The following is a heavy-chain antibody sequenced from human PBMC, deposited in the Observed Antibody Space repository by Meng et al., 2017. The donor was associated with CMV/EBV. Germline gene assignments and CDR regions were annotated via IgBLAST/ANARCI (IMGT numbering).Heavy chain of an antibody. Sequence: QVQLKQAGAEGEEPGSSVKVFWQATGCTFSSYDISWVRQGPGQGLELMGVIIPIFGTTNYAQEFQGRVTITADESTSTAYMEMGRLRSEDTAVSFCASERGSGRYPFDYWGQGTLVTVSS. J-gene: IGHJ4*02. D-gene: IGHD1-26*01. CDR2: IIPIFGTT. CDR1: GCTFSSYD. V-gene: IGHV1-69*12. CDR3: ASERGSGRYPFDY.